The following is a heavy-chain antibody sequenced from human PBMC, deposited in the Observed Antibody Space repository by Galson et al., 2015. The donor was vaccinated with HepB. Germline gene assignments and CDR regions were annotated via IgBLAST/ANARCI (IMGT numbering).Heavy chain of an antibody. V-gene: IGHV4-39*01. D-gene: IGHD2-2*02. CDR2: IHYSGTT. J-gene: IGHJ4*02. CDR1: GGSITTDNYY. Sequence: ETLSLTCTVSGGSITTDNYYWGWIRQPPGRGLEWIGTIHYSGTTYYNPSLRSRVTMSVDTSRNQFSLKLISVAAADTAFYFCARHTQFYTAEKGVGDYWGQGILVTVSS. CDR3: ARHTQFYTAEKGVGDY.